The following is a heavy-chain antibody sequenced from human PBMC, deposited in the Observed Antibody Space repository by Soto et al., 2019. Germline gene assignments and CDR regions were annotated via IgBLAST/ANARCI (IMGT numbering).Heavy chain of an antibody. J-gene: IGHJ4*02. CDR1: GFSLSTSGVG. CDR2: IYWDGDK. Sequence: QITLKESGPTLVKPTQTLTLTCTISGFSLSTSGVGVGWIRQPPGKALDWLALIYWDGDKRYSPSLTSRLTITKDTSKTQVVLTMTNMDPVDTATYYCVRLLWFGELTWGQGTLVTVSS. CDR3: VRLLWFGELT. D-gene: IGHD3-10*01. V-gene: IGHV2-5*02.